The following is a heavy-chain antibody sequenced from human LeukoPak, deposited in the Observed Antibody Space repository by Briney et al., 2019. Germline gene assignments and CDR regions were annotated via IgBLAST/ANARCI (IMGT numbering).Heavy chain of an antibody. V-gene: IGHV3-23*01. D-gene: IGHD6-19*01. Sequence: PGGSLRLFCVASGFTFSSYAMSWVRQAPGKGLEWVSGISGSGGSTYYADSVKGRFTISRDNSKNTLLLQMNSLRAEDTAVYYCAKETYSSGWYPYFDYWGQGTLVTVSS. CDR1: GFTFSSYA. J-gene: IGHJ4*02. CDR3: AKETYSSGWYPYFDY. CDR2: ISGSGGST.